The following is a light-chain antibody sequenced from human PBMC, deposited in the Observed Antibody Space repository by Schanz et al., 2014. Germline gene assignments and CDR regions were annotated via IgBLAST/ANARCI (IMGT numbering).Light chain of an antibody. J-gene: IGLJ3*02. CDR3: ISFTSSLDHPWV. CDR1: SSDVGGYNY. V-gene: IGLV2-14*01. Sequence: QSALTQPASVSGSPGQSITISCTGTSSDVGGYNYVSWYQQHPGKAPKLMIYDVSKRPSGVPDRFSGSKSGNTASLTISGLQAEDEADYYCISFTSSLDHPWVFGGGTKLTVL. CDR2: DVS.